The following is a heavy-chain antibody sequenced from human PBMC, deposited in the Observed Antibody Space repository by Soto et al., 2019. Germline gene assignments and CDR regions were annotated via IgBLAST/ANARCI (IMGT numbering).Heavy chain of an antibody. CDR2: VYYTGST. D-gene: IGHD6-19*01. J-gene: IGHJ4*02. CDR3: ARSVAVPGAHIDY. V-gene: IGHV4-59*01. CDR1: CGSISGSY. Sequence: LSLTCSVSCGSISGSYWSWIRQSPGKGLEWLGYVYYTGSTNYSPSLRSRVSISVDTSKNEFSLRLSSVTAADTAVYFCARSVAVPGAHIDYWGQGTQVTVSS.